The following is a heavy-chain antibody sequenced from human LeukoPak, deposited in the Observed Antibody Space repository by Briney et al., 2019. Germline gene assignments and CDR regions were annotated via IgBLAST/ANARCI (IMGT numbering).Heavy chain of an antibody. CDR2: INPKSGGT. J-gene: IGHJ4*02. V-gene: IGHV1-2*02. Sequence: ASVKVSCKASGYTFTAYYLQWVRLAPGQGLEWMGWINPKSGGTEYAKRFQGRVTMTRDTSISTAYMELSRLTSDDTAVYYCARLSSRGRSCDSTSCLPLDYWGQGTLVTVSS. CDR1: GYTFTAYY. D-gene: IGHD2-2*01. CDR3: ARLSSRGRSCDSTSCLPLDY.